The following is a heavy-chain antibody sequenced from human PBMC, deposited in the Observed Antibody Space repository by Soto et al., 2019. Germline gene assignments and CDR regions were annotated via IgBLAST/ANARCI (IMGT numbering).Heavy chain of an antibody. J-gene: IGHJ5*02. V-gene: IGHV1-8*01. CDR2: MNPNSGNT. CDR1: GYTFTSYD. D-gene: IGHD4-4*01. CDR3: ARSPPRVERNNYAGGWFDP. Sequence: AASVKVSFKASGYTFTSYDINWVRQATGQGLEWMGWMNPNSGNTGYPQKFQGRVTMTRNTSISTAYMELSSLRFEDTAVYYCARSPPRVERNNYAGGWFDPWGQGTLVTVSS.